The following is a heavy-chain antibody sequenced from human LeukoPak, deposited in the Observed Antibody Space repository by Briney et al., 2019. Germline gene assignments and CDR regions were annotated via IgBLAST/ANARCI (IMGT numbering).Heavy chain of an antibody. CDR2: IRYDGSNK. CDR3: AKAPYYYYYMDV. J-gene: IGHJ6*03. Sequence: QTGGSLRLSCAASGFTFSSYGMHWVRQAPGKGLEWVAFIRYDGSNKYYADSVKGRFTISRDNSKNTLYLQMNSLRAEDTAVYYCAKAPYYYYYMDVWGKGTTVTISS. CDR1: GFTFSSYG. V-gene: IGHV3-30*02.